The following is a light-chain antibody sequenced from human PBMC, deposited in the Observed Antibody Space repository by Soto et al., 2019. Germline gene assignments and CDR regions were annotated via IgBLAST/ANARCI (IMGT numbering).Light chain of an antibody. CDR2: AAS. CDR1: PGLSSW. Sequence: DIQMTQSPSSVSASVGDRVTITCRASPGLSSWLAWYQQKPGKAPKLLIYAASSLQSGVPSRFSGSGSRTDFTLTISSLQPEEFATYDCQQANSCPVGPGTKGDIK. V-gene: IGKV1D-12*01. CDR3: QQANSCP. J-gene: IGKJ3*01.